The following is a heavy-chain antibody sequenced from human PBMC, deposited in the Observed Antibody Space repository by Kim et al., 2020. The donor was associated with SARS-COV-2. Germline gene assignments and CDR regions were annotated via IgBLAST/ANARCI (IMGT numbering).Heavy chain of an antibody. V-gene: IGHV4-39*01. Sequence: SETLSLTCTVSGGSISSSSYYWGWIRQPPGKGLEWIGSIYYSGSTYYNPSLKSRVTISVDTSKNQFSLKLSSVTAADTAVYYCARLEPANPHFDYWGQGTLVTVSS. CDR2: IYYSGST. CDR3: ARLEPANPHFDY. J-gene: IGHJ4*02. CDR1: GGSISSSSYY.